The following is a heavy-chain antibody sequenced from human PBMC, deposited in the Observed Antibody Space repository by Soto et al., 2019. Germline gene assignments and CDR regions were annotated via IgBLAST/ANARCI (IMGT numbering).Heavy chain of an antibody. J-gene: IGHJ4*02. Sequence: PSESLSLTCTVSGGSISSYYWSWIRQPPGKGLEWIGYIYYSGSTNYNPSLKSRVTISVDTSKNQFSLKLSSVTAADTAVYYCARSSDYGTFDYWGQGTLVTVSS. CDR1: GGSISSYY. D-gene: IGHD4-17*01. CDR3: ARSSDYGTFDY. V-gene: IGHV4-59*01. CDR2: IYYSGST.